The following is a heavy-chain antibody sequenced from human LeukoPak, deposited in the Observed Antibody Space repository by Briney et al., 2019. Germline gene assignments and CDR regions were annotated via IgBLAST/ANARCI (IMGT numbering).Heavy chain of an antibody. Sequence: GGSLRLSCAASGFTFSKCGMSWVRQAPGKGLEWVSVLSASGGSTYYADSVKGRFTISRDNSKNTLYLEVISLTAEDTAVYYCAKDDAWLRFGEWSQGTLVTVSS. CDR3: AKDDAWLRFGE. CDR1: GFTFSKCG. CDR2: LSASGGST. J-gene: IGHJ4*02. V-gene: IGHV3-23*01. D-gene: IGHD3-10*01.